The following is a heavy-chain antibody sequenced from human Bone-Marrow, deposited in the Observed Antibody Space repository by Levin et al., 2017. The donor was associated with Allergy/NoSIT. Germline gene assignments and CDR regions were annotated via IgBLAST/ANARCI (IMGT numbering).Heavy chain of an antibody. D-gene: IGHD6-6*01. J-gene: IGHJ4*02. CDR3: ARDLPPTNSSSATFDY. CDR2: INAGNGNT. V-gene: IGHV1-3*01. Sequence: GESLKISCKASGYTFTTYAMHWVRQAPGQRLEWMGWINAGNGNTKYSQKFQGRVTITRDTSASTAYMELSSLRSEDTAVCYCARDLPPTNSSSATFDYWGQGTLVTVSS. CDR1: GYTFTTYA.